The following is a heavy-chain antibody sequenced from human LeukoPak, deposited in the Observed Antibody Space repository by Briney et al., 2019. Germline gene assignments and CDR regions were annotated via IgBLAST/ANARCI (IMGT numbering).Heavy chain of an antibody. Sequence: GGSLRLSCTASGFTFNTYTMNWVRQAPGKGLEWVSYISGSSSTIYYADSVRGRFTISRDNAKNSLYLQMNSLRDEDTAVYYCARVDDYVWGSYRRPYYYYGMDVWGQGTTVTVSS. D-gene: IGHD3-16*02. CDR3: ARVDDYVWGSYRRPYYYYGMDV. J-gene: IGHJ6*02. CDR2: ISGSSSTI. CDR1: GFTFNTYT. V-gene: IGHV3-48*02.